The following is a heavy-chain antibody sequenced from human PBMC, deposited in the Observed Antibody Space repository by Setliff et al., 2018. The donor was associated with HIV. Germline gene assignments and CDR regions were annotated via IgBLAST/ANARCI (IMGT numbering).Heavy chain of an antibody. Sequence: PSETLSLTCTLYGGSLTNYYWTWIRQSPEKGLEWIGEIVDSGSTNYSPYLKSRVTISLDTSKKQFSLRLNSVTAADTGVYYCARAPSCADSWCYMYYYYYYGMDVWGLGTTVTVSS. D-gene: IGHD2-8*01. CDR3: ARAPSCADSWCYMYYYYYYGMDV. J-gene: IGHJ6*02. CDR2: IVDSGST. CDR1: GGSLTNYY. V-gene: IGHV4-34*12.